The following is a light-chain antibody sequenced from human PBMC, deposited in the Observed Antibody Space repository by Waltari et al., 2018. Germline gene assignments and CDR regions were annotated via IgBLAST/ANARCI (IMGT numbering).Light chain of an antibody. V-gene: IGLV3-21*02. CDR2: DDY. Sequence: SYALAQPPSVSVAPGQTAKITCGGDNIGYKGVHWYQQKPGQAPLLVIYDDYDRPAGIPERFSGSNYGNTATLTISRVEAGDEADYYCQVWDNSSDHVVFGGGTKLTVL. CDR1: NIGYKG. CDR3: QVWDNSSDHVV. J-gene: IGLJ3*02.